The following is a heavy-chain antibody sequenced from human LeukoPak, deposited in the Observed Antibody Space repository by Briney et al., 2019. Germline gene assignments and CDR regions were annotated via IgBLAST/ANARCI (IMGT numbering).Heavy chain of an antibody. CDR3: ARDANTEGFDY. Sequence: GGSLRLSCAASGFTFSSYGMHWVRQAPGKGLEWVAVIWYDGSNKYYADSVKGRFTISSDNSKNTLYLQMNSLRAEDTAVYYCARDANTEGFDYWGQGTLVTVSS. CDR1: GFTFSSYG. J-gene: IGHJ4*02. V-gene: IGHV3-33*01. D-gene: IGHD2-8*01. CDR2: IWYDGSNK.